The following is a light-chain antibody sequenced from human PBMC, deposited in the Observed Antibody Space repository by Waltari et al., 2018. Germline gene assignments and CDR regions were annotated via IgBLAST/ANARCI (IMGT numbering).Light chain of an antibody. J-gene: IGLJ1*01. CDR1: NIGSKS. V-gene: IGLV3-21*03. CDR2: DDS. Sequence: SYVLTQPPSVSVAPGKTARITCGGNNIGSKSVHWYQQKPGQAPVLVVYDDSDRPSWIPGRFSGSNSGNTATLTISRVEAGDEADYYCQVWDSSSDHRYVFGTGTKVTVL. CDR3: QVWDSSSDHRYV.